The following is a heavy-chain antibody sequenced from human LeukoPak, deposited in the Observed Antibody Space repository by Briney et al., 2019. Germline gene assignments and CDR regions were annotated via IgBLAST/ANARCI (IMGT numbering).Heavy chain of an antibody. CDR1: GFTFSSHD. D-gene: IGHD3-10*01. CDR2: IGTGGDT. V-gene: IGHV3-13*01. J-gene: IGHJ3*02. CDR3: ARGRKYYGPGSYPEVFEI. Sequence: GGSLRLSCAASGFTFSSHDMFWVRQATGKGLEWVSAIGTGGDTYYADSVEGRFTISRGNAKNSLYLQMNSLSAGDTAVYYCARGRKYYGPGSYPEVFEIWGQGTMGTVSS.